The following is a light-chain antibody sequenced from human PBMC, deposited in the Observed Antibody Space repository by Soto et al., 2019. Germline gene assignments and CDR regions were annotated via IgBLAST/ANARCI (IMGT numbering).Light chain of an antibody. CDR1: SRGVGGYNF. CDR2: DVT. CDR3: TSYTSSITYV. J-gene: IGLJ1*01. Sequence: QSVLTQPASVAGSPGQSITISCSGTSRGVGGYNFVSWYQHHPGKAPRLIIYDVTNRPSGISNRFSGSKSGNTASLTISGLQAEDEADYYCTSYTSSITYVFGTGTKITVL. V-gene: IGLV2-14*03.